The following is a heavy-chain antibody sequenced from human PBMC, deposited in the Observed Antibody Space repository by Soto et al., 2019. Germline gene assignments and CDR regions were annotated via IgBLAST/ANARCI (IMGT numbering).Heavy chain of an antibody. Sequence: AAVKVSCKASGYTFSNYGVSWVRQAPGQGLEWLGWITAYNGKTNYAHNFEGRVAMTIDTSTSTAYMELRSLRSDDTAVYYCARQHNDLWSDSPDFDYWGQGTLVTVSS. D-gene: IGHD3-3*01. V-gene: IGHV1-18*04. CDR2: ITAYNGKT. J-gene: IGHJ4*02. CDR1: GYTFSNYG. CDR3: ARQHNDLWSDSPDFDY.